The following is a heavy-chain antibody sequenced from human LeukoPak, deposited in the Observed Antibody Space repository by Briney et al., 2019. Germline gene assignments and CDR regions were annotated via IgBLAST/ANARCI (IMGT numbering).Heavy chain of an antibody. Sequence: WVRQAPGKGLEWIGSIYYSGSTYYNPSLKSRVTISVDTSKNQFSLKLSSVTAADTAVYYCAREGLATTDAFDIWGQGTMVTVSS. CDR2: IYYSGST. V-gene: IGHV4-39*07. J-gene: IGHJ3*02. D-gene: IGHD5-24*01. CDR3: AREGLATTDAFDI.